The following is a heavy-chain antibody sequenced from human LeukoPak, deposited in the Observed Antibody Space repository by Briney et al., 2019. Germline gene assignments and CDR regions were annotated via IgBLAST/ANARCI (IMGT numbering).Heavy chain of an antibody. CDR1: GYTFTSYG. J-gene: IGHJ4*02. D-gene: IGHD3-10*01. CDR3: ARVRGAIRITMVRGESFDY. Sequence: GASVKVSCKASGYTFTSYGISWVRQAPGQGLEWMGWINPNSGGTNYAQKFQGRVTMTRDTSISTAYMELSRLRSDDTAVYYCARVRGAIRITMVRGESFDYWGQGTLVTVSS. CDR2: INPNSGGT. V-gene: IGHV1-2*02.